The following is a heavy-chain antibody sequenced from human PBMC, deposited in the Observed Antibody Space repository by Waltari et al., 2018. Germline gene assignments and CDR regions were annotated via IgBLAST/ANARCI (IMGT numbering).Heavy chain of an antibody. Sequence: EVQLVESGGGLVKPGGSLRLSCAASGFTFSSYSMNWVRQAPGKGLEWVSSISSSSSYIYYADSVKGRFTISRDNAKNSLYLQMNSLRAEDTAVYYCARDRPYYYDSSGYPYPGWYFDYWGQGTLVTVSS. CDR2: ISSSSSYI. V-gene: IGHV3-21*01. CDR1: GFTFSSYS. D-gene: IGHD3-22*01. CDR3: ARDRPYYYDSSGYPYPGWYFDY. J-gene: IGHJ4*02.